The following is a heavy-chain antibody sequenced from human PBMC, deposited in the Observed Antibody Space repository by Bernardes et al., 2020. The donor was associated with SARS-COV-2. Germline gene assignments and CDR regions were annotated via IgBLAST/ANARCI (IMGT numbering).Heavy chain of an antibody. J-gene: IGHJ6*02. D-gene: IGHD3-3*01. Sequence: GGSLRLSCASSGFTFRSYAMSWVRQAPGKGLEWVSAISGSGGSTYYADSVKGRFTISRDNSKNTLYLQMNSLRAEDTAVYYCAKAGRRMYYDFWSGYSTDYYGMDVWGQGTTVTVSS. CDR2: ISGSGGST. V-gene: IGHV3-23*01. CDR1: GFTFRSYA. CDR3: AKAGRRMYYDFWSGYSTDYYGMDV.